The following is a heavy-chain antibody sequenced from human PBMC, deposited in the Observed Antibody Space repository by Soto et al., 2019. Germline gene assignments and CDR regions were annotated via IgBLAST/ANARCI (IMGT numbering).Heavy chain of an antibody. D-gene: IGHD2-2*01. J-gene: IGHJ5*02. CDR1: GGSISSSSYY. CDR3: ARHRWYYGPAAQDNWFDP. V-gene: IGHV4-39*01. Sequence: SETLSLTCTVSGGSISSSSYYWGWIRQPPGKGLEWIGSIYYSGSTYYNPSLKSRVTISLDTSKNQFSLKLSSVTAADTAVYYCARHRWYYGPAAQDNWFDPWGQGTLVTVSS. CDR2: IYYSGST.